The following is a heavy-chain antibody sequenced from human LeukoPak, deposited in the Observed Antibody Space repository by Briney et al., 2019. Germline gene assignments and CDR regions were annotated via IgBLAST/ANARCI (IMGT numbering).Heavy chain of an antibody. V-gene: IGHV4-38-2*02. Sequence: PSETLSLTCTVSGGSINNYYWTWIRQPPGKGLEWIGSIYHSGSTYYNPSLKSRVTISVDTSKNQFSLKLSSVTAADTAVYYCARANRVSLYYFDYWGQGTLVTVSS. CDR3: ARANRVSLYYFDY. CDR1: GGSINNYY. CDR2: IYHSGST. J-gene: IGHJ4*02. D-gene: IGHD5/OR15-5a*01.